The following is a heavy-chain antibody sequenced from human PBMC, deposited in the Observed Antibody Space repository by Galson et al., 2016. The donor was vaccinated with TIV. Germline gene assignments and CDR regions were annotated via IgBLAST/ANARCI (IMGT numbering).Heavy chain of an antibody. V-gene: IGHV3-23*01. CDR1: DVTFSSSV. Sequence: SLRLSCAVSDVTFSSSVMTWVRQAPGKGLEWVSTIRGIYGHTHYADSERGRFTLSGDNSKNIMFLQMNSLRAEDTDMYYCAKEGYSSGHGGAFDIWGQGTMVTVSS. J-gene: IGHJ3*02. D-gene: IGHD6-19*01. CDR3: AKEGYSSGHGGAFDI. CDR2: IRGIYGHT.